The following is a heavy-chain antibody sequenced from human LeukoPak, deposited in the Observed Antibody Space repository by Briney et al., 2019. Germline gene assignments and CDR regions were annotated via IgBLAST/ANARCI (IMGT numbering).Heavy chain of an antibody. V-gene: IGHV1-2*02. J-gene: IGHJ5*02. CDR3: ARSGGKSTSLAKWFDP. D-gene: IGHD3-16*01. CDR2: INPNGGGT. CDR1: GYTFTGYY. Sequence: GSVKVSCTASGYTFTGYYMHWVRQAPGQGLEWMGWINPNGGGTNYAQKFQGRVTMTRDTSISTLYLELSSLRSDDTAVYYCARSGGKSTSLAKWFDPGGEGTLVSVS.